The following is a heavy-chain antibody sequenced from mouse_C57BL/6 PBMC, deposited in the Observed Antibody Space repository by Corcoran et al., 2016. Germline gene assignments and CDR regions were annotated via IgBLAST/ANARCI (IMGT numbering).Heavy chain of an antibody. CDR2: INPNNGGT. V-gene: IGHV1-26*01. CDR3: AREITTVYYAMDY. J-gene: IGHJ4*01. Sequence: EVQLQQSGPELVKPGASVKISCKASGYTFTDYYMNWVKQSHGKSLEWIGDINPNNGGTSYNQKFKGKATLTVDKSSSTAYMELRSLTSEDSAVYYCAREITTVYYAMDYWGQGTSVTVSS. CDR1: GYTFTDYY. D-gene: IGHD1-1*01.